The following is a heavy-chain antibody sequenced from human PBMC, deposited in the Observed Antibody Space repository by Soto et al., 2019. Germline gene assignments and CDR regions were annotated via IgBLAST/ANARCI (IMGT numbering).Heavy chain of an antibody. CDR3: AREPSPLTYYYGSGSRHYFDY. CDR1: GGSFSGYY. CDR2: INHSGST. V-gene: IGHV4-34*01. D-gene: IGHD3-10*01. J-gene: IGHJ4*02. Sequence: SETLSLTCAVYGGSFSGYYWSWIRQPPGKGLEWIGEINHSGSTNYNPSLKSRVTISVDTSKNQFSLKLSSVTAADTAVYYCAREPSPLTYYYGSGSRHYFDYWGQGTLVTVSS.